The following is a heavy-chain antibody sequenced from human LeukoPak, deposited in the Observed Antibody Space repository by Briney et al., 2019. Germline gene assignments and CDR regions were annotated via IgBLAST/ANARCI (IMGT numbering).Heavy chain of an antibody. CDR1: GFTFSSYA. V-gene: IGHV3-23*01. J-gene: IGHJ4*02. CDR3: AKDRAMGITGTLYYFDY. Sequence: PGGSLRLSCAASGFTFSSYAMSWVRQAPGKGLEWVSAISGSGGSTYYTDSVKGRFTISRDNSKNTLYLQMNSLRAEDTAVYYCAKDRAMGITGTLYYFDYWGQGTLVTVSS. CDR2: ISGSGGST. D-gene: IGHD1-7*01.